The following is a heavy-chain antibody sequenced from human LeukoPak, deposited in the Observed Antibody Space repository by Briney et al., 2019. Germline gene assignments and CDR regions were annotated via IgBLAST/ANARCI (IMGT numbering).Heavy chain of an antibody. CDR1: GYSFSSYW. Sequence: GESLKISCKGAGYSFSSYWIGWLRQMAGEGLEWMGIIYPGDSDTGYSPSFQGQVTISADKSITTAYLQWSSLKTSDTAMYYCARSGSGSYSDYWGQGTLVTVSS. CDR2: IYPGDSDT. V-gene: IGHV5-51*01. J-gene: IGHJ4*02. CDR3: ARSGSGSYSDY. D-gene: IGHD1-26*01.